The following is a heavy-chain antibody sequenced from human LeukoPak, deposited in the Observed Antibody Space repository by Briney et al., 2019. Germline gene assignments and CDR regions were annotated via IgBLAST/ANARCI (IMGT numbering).Heavy chain of an antibody. CDR1: GGTISRDS. V-gene: IGHV4-59*01. CDR3: ARGAWEQLGAFDQ. Sequence: SETLSLTCTVSGGTISRDSWNWIRQPPGKGLEWIGSVSYTGSTNYNPSLKSRLTISINTSRNRFSLKVTSVTAADTAVYFCARGAWEQLGAFDQWGQGSLVTVSS. CDR2: VSYTGST. D-gene: IGHD1/OR15-1a*01. J-gene: IGHJ4*02.